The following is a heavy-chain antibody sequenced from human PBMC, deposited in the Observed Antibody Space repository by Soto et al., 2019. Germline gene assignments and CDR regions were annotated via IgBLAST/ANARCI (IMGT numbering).Heavy chain of an antibody. CDR2: MNPNSGNT. CDR1: GYTFTGYD. J-gene: IGHJ4*02. Sequence: GASVKVSCKASGYTFTGYDINWVRQATGQGLEWMGWMNPNSGNTGYAQKFQGRVTMTRNTSISTAYMGLSSLRSEDTAVYYCARGRGGSWYLYFDYWGQGTLVTVSS. V-gene: IGHV1-8*01. CDR3: ARGRGGSWYLYFDY. D-gene: IGHD6-13*01.